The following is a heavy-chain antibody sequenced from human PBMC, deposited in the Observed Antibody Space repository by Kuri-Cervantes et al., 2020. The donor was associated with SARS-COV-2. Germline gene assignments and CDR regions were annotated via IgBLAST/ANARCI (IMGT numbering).Heavy chain of an antibody. CDR1: GYTFTSYG. V-gene: IGHV1-18*01. CDR3: ARDPLRVQNYYDSSGYFPFDY. Sequence: ASVKVSCKASGYTFTSYGISWVRQAPGQGLEWMGWISAYNGNTNYAQKLQGGVTMTTDTSTSTAYMELRSLRSDDTAVYYCARDPLRVQNYYDSSGYFPFDYWGQGTLVTVSS. J-gene: IGHJ4*02. D-gene: IGHD3-22*01. CDR2: ISAYNGNT.